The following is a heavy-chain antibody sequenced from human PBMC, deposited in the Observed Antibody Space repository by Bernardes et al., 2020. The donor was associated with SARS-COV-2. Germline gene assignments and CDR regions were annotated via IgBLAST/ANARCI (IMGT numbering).Heavy chain of an antibody. D-gene: IGHD5-18*01. V-gene: IGHV3-23*01. J-gene: IGHJ4*02. CDR2: ITASGGTT. CDR3: ARRDLHTYGIDY. CDR1: GFTFSNYA. Sequence: GGSLRLSCAASGFTFSNYAMTWVRQAPGMGLERVSAITASGGTTSYADSVKGRFTMSRDNSKNTLYLQMDSLRAEDTAVYYCARRDLHTYGIDYWGQGTLVTVSS.